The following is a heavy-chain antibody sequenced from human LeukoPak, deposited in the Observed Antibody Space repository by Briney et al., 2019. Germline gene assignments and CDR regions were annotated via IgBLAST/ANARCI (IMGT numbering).Heavy chain of an antibody. CDR1: GFTFSSYG. CDR2: IWYDGSNK. D-gene: IGHD3-3*01. Sequence: GRSLRLSCAASGFTFSSYGMHWVRQAPGKGLEWVAVIWYDGSNKYYADSVKGRLTISRDNSKNTLYLQMNSLRAEDTAVYYCAREGAYYDFSGMVSRYYYYMDVWGKGTTVTVSS. V-gene: IGHV3-33*01. CDR3: AREGAYYDFSGMVSRYYYYMDV. J-gene: IGHJ6*03.